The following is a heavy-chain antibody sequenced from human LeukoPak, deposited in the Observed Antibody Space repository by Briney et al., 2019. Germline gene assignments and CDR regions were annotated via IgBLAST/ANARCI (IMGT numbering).Heavy chain of an antibody. Sequence: GGSLRLSCAAFEFTFGSYAMSWVREAPGKGVEWVSGISGSGGSTYYADSVKGRFTISRDYSKNTLYLQMNSLRAEDTAVYYCANRGVTGDFDYWGQGTLVTVSS. CDR1: EFTFGSYA. V-gene: IGHV3-23*01. CDR3: ANRGVTGDFDY. J-gene: IGHJ4*02. CDR2: ISGSGGST. D-gene: IGHD3-10*01.